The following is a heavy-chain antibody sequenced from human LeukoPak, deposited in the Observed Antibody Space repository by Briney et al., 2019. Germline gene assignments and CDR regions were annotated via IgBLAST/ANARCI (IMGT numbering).Heavy chain of an antibody. CDR2: ISSSSSYI. J-gene: IGHJ4*02. CDR3: ARGRTAKTPFDY. CDR1: GFTFSSYS. Sequence: GGSLRLSCAASGFTFSSYSMNWVRQAPGKGLEWVSSISSSSSYIYYADSVKGRFTISRDNAKNSLYLQMNSLRAGDTAVYYCARGRTAKTPFDYWGQGTLVTVSS. V-gene: IGHV3-21*01. D-gene: IGHD2-21*02.